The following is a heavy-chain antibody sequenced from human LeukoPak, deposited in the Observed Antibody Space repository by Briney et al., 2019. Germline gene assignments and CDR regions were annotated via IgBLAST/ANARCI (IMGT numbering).Heavy chain of an antibody. J-gene: IGHJ6*02. CDR3: ARGYTGYYYYYGMDV. CDR1: GGSFSGYY. D-gene: IGHD1-1*01. V-gene: IGHV4-34*01. CDR2: INHSGST. Sequence: SETLSLTCAVYGGSFSGYYWSWIRQPPGKGLEWIGEINHSGSTNYNPSLKSRVTISVDTSNNQFSLNLSSVTAADTAVYYCARGYTGYYYYYGMDVWGQGTTVAVSS.